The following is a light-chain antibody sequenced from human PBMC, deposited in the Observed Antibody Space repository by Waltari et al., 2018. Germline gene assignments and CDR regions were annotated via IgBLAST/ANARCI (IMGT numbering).Light chain of an antibody. CDR1: QSVSSN. CDR2: GAS. J-gene: IGKJ3*01. CDR3: QQYNIWPPGT. V-gene: IGKV3-15*01. Sequence: EIVMTQSPATLSVSPGERATLSCRASQSVSSNLAWYQQKPGQAPRLLIYGASTRPTDIPARFSGSGSGTEFTLTISSLQSKDFAVYSCQQYNIWPPGTFGPGTKVDL.